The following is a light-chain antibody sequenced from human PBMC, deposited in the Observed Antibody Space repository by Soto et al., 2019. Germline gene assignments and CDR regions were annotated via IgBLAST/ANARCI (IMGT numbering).Light chain of an antibody. Sequence: DIHLTQSPSFLSASVGARVTITCRASQRIKSFLAWFQQKPGKAPNLLISAASTLQSGVPSRFSGSGSGTEFTLTISGLQPEDVATYYCQQLNSYPLTFGGGTKVDIK. CDR3: QQLNSYPLT. J-gene: IGKJ4*01. CDR1: QRIKSF. V-gene: IGKV1-9*01. CDR2: AAS.